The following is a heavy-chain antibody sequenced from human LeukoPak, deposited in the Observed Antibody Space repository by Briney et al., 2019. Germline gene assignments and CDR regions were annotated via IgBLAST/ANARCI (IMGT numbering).Heavy chain of an antibody. J-gene: IGHJ3*02. CDR1: GYTFTSYD. V-gene: IGHV1-8*01. D-gene: IGHD3-3*01. Sequence: ASVKVSCKASGYTFTSYDINWVRQATGQGLEWMGWMNPNSGNTGYAQKFQGRVTMTRNTSISTAYMELSSLRSEDTAVYYCARHLRFLEWFPIGEVIDIWGQGTMVTVSS. CDR2: MNPNSGNT. CDR3: ARHLRFLEWFPIGEVIDI.